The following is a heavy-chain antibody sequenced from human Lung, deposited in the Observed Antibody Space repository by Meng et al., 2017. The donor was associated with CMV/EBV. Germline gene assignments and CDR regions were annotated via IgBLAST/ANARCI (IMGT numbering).Heavy chain of an antibody. D-gene: IGHD3-16*01. V-gene: IGHV3-21*01. CDR1: GFTFSSYT. CDR3: ARHNYLWGSYPLDY. J-gene: IGHJ4*02. Sequence: SCAASGFTFSSYTMNWVRQAPGKGLEWVSSISTRSSYIYYADSVKGRFTVSRDNAKNSLYLQVNSLRAEDTAVYYCARHNYLWGSYPLDYWGQGTXVTVSS. CDR2: ISTRSSYI.